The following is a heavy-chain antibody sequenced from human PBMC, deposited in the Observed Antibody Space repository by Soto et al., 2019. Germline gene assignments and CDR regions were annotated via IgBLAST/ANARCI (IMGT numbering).Heavy chain of an antibody. D-gene: IGHD3-3*01. CDR3: ARVLPSIITIFGVVIPSDYYMDV. CDR2: INSDGSST. J-gene: IGHJ6*03. Sequence: GGSLRLSCAASGFTFSSYWMHWVRQAPGKGLVWVSRINSDGSSTSYADSVKGRFTISRDNAKNTLYLQMNSLRAEDTAVYYCARVLPSIITIFGVVIPSDYYMDVWGKGTTVTVS. CDR1: GFTFSSYW. V-gene: IGHV3-74*01.